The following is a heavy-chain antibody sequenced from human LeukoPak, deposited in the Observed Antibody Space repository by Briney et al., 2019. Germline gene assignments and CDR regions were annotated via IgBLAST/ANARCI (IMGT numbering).Heavy chain of an antibody. J-gene: IGHJ6*02. D-gene: IGHD2-15*01. V-gene: IGHV3-7*01. CDR3: ARDFVVVLAATDYYYYGMDV. CDR2: IKQDGSEK. CDR1: GFTFSNYW. Sequence: PGGSLRLSCAASGFTFSNYWMSWVRQAPGKGLEWVANIKQDGSEKYYVDSVKGRFTISRDNAKNSLYLQMNSLRAEDTAVYYCARDFVVVLAATDYYYYGMDVWGQGTTVTVSS.